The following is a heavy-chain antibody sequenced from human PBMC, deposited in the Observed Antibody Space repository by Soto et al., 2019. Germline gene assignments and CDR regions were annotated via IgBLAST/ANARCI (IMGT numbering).Heavy chain of an antibody. V-gene: IGHV4-34*01. J-gene: IGHJ6*02. CDR3: ARGPLLYGSGSCPFYYYYYGMDV. CDR2: INHSGST. CDR1: GGSFSGYY. D-gene: IGHD3-10*01. Sequence: SETLSLTCAVYGGSFSGYYWSWIRQPPGKGLEWIGEINHSGSTNYNPSLKSRVTISVDTSKNQFSLKLSSVTAADTAVYYCARGPLLYGSGSCPFYYYYYGMDVWGQGTTVTVSS.